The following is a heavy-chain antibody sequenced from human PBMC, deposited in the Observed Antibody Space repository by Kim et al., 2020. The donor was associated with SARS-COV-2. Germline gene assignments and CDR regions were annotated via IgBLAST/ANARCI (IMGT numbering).Heavy chain of an antibody. V-gene: IGHV1-69*13. Sequence: SVKVSCKASGGTFSSQATNWVQQAPGQGLEWMGGITPIFGPPNYAQKFQGRVTIIADESTSTVYMELSSLTSEDTAVYYCARGTGSYLGGEFWGQGTLV. CDR3: ARGTGSYLGGEF. J-gene: IGHJ4*02. D-gene: IGHD1-26*01. CDR2: ITPIFGPP. CDR1: GGTFSSQA.